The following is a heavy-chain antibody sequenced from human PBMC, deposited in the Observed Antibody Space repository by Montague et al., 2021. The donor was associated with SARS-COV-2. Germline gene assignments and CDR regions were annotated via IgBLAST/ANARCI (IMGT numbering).Heavy chain of an antibody. CDR3: ARLVVVAATPY. D-gene: IGHD2-15*01. CDR2: IKQDGSEK. Sequence: SLRLSCAASGSTFSSYWMSWVRQAPGKGLEWVANIKQDGSEKYYVDSAKGRFTISRDNAKNSLSLQMNSLRAEDTAVYYCARLVVVAATPYWGQGTLVTVSS. V-gene: IGHV3-7*01. CDR1: GSTFSSYW. J-gene: IGHJ4*02.